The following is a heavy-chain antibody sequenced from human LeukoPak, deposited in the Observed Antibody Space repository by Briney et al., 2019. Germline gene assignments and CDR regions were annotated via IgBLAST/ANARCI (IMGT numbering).Heavy chain of an antibody. D-gene: IGHD4-17*01. V-gene: IGHV3-21*06. J-gene: IGHJ2*01. CDR1: GFIFSSYN. Sequence: GGSLRLSCAASGFIFSSYNMNWVRQAPGKGLEWVSSISSRSRDVYYADSVKGRFTISRDNTKSSLFLQMDSLRAEDTAVYYCASTIVTTVYPPGWYFDLWGRGTQVTVSS. CDR2: ISSRSRDV. CDR3: ASTIVTTVYPPGWYFDL.